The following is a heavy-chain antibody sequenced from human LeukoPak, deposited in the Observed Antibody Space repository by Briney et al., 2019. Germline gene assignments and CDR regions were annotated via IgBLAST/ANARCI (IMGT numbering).Heavy chain of an antibody. CDR1: GYTFTGYY. V-gene: IGHV1-2*02. CDR2: INPHSGGI. Sequence: ASVKVSCKASGYTFTGYYMHWVRQAPGQGLEWMGWINPHSGGINFAQKFQGRVTMTRDTSISTAYMELSSLRSDDTAVYYCAGDSIVAAESYNWFDSWGQGTLVTVSS. CDR3: AGDSIVAAESYNWFDS. J-gene: IGHJ5*01. D-gene: IGHD6-13*01.